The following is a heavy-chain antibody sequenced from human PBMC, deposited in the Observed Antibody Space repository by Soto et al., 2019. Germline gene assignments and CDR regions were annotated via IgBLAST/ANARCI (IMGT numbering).Heavy chain of an antibody. D-gene: IGHD6-19*01. Sequence: ASVKVSCKASGGTFSSYAISWVRQAPGQGLEWMEGIIPIFGTANYAQKFQGRVTMTADASTSTAYMELSRLRSEDTAVYYCARHSTWVLAVAGKNSDYWGQGTLVTVSS. V-gene: IGHV1-69*13. CDR1: GGTFSSYA. CDR2: IIPIFGTA. CDR3: ARHSTWVLAVAGKNSDY. J-gene: IGHJ4*02.